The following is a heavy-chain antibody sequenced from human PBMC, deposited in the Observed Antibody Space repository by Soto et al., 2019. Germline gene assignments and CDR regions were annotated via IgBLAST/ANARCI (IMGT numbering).Heavy chain of an antibody. V-gene: IGHV4-59*01. Sequence: SETLSLTCTVSGGSISSYYWSWIRQPPGKGLEWIGFIYYSGSTNYNPSLKSRVTISVDTSKNQFSLKLSSVATADTAVYYCARDGADYYDSSGYRLYYFDSWGQGALVTVSS. CDR3: ARDGADYYDSSGYRLYYFDS. CDR2: IYYSGST. D-gene: IGHD3-22*01. CDR1: GGSISSYY. J-gene: IGHJ4*02.